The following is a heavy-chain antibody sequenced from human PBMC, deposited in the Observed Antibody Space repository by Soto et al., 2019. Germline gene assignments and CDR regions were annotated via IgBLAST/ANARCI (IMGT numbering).Heavy chain of an antibody. CDR3: ARHVYYDVLKRNY. D-gene: IGHD3-9*01. CDR2: IYPGNSDT. V-gene: IGHV5-51*01. Sequence: GESLKISCKGSGYNFANYWIGWVRQMPGKGLEWMGIIYPGNSDTRYSPSFQGQVTISADTSISTAYLEWSSLKASDTAIYYCARHVYYDVLKRNYWGQGTLVTVSS. J-gene: IGHJ4*02. CDR1: GYNFANYW.